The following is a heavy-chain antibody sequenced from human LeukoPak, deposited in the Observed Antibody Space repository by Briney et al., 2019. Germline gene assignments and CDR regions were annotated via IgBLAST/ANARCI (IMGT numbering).Heavy chain of an antibody. Sequence: GGSLRLSCAASGFTFSSYAMSWVRQAPGKGLEWVSAISGSGGSTYYADSVKGRFTISRDNSKNTLYLQMNSLRAEGTAVYYCAKDPYSSGWYRTDPEFDYWGQGTLVTVSS. CDR1: GFTFSSYA. CDR2: ISGSGGST. CDR3: AKDPYSSGWYRTDPEFDY. V-gene: IGHV3-23*01. D-gene: IGHD6-19*01. J-gene: IGHJ4*02.